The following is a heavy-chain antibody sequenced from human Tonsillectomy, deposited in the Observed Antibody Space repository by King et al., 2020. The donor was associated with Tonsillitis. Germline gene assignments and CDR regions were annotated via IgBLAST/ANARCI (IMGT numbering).Heavy chain of an antibody. Sequence: QLQESGPGLVKPSETLSLTCTVSSGSINSYYWSWMRQPPGEGLEWIGVIYYSDSETTNYNPSLKRRVTISVDTSKNQFSLQVRSVTAAATAVYYCARGQGGHYDLGYGMDVWGQGTTVTVSS. D-gene: IGHD3-3*01. CDR1: SGSINSYY. J-gene: IGHJ6*02. CDR3: ARGQGGHYDLGYGMDV. V-gene: IGHV4-59*01. CDR2: IYYSDSETT.